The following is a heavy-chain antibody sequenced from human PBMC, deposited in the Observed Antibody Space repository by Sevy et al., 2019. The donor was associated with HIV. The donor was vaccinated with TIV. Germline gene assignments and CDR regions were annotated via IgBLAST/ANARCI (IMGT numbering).Heavy chain of an antibody. CDR3: VTDVGSGEFGYYFDY. D-gene: IGHD3-16*01. J-gene: IGHJ4*02. CDR1: AASISSYF. CDR2: IYYSGST. Sequence: SETLSLTCTVSAASISSYFWSWIRQPPGKGLEWIGYIYYSGSTNYNPSLQSRVTISVDTSKNQFSLKLSSVTAADTAVYYCVTDVGSGEFGYYFDYWGQGTLVTASS. V-gene: IGHV4-59*13.